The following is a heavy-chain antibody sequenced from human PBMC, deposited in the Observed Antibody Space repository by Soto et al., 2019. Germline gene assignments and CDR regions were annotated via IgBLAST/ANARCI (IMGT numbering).Heavy chain of an antibody. J-gene: IGHJ2*01. CDR1: GFTFSSYW. CDR2: IKQDGSEK. D-gene: IGHD7-27*01. Sequence: GGSLRLSCAASGFTFSSYWMSWVRQAPGKGLEWVANIKQDGSEKYYVDSVKGRFTISRDNAKNSLYLQMNSLRAEDTYVYYCARDELANWESYRGWYFDLWGRGTLVTVSS. V-gene: IGHV3-7*03. CDR3: ARDELANWESYRGWYFDL.